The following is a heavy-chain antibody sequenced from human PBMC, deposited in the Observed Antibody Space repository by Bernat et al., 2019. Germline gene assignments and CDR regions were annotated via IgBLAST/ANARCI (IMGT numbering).Heavy chain of an antibody. Sequence: EVQLVESGGGLVQPGRSLRLSCAASGFTFDDYAMSWVRQVPGKGLEWVSGISWNSVTITYADSVNGRFTISRDNAKNSLYLQMNSLRAEDTAFYYCSKAVAAAVSDAFDIWGQGTMVTVSS. D-gene: IGHD6-13*01. CDR3: SKAVAAAVSDAFDI. CDR1: GFTFDDYA. V-gene: IGHV3-9*01. CDR2: ISWNSVTI. J-gene: IGHJ3*02.